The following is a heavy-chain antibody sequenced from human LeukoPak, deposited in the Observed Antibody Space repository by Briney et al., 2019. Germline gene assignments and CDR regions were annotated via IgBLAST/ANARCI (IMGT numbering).Heavy chain of an antibody. J-gene: IGHJ4*02. Sequence: AGGSLRLSCAASGFTFSSYGMHWVRQAPGKGLEWVAVISYDGSNKYYADSVKGRFTISRDNSKNTLYLQMNSLRAEDTAVYYCAKGFYDSSGYYSYLDYWGQGTLVTVSS. CDR3: AKGFYDSSGYYSYLDY. CDR2: ISYDGSNK. V-gene: IGHV3-30*18. CDR1: GFTFSSYG. D-gene: IGHD3-22*01.